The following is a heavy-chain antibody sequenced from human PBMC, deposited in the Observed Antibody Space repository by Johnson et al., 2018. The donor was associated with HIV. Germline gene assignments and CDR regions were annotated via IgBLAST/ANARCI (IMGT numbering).Heavy chain of an antibody. CDR3: ARDNEDIVLVGAFDI. J-gene: IGHJ3*02. Sequence: QVQLVESGGGVVQPGRSLRLSCAASGFTFTSYTMHWVRQAPGKGLEWVALISYDGSNKYYADSVKGRFTISRDNSKNTLYLQMNSLRAEDTAVYYCARDNEDIVLVGAFDIWGQGTMVTVSS. CDR1: GFTFTSYT. D-gene: IGHD2-8*02. V-gene: IGHV3-30-3*01. CDR2: ISYDGSNK.